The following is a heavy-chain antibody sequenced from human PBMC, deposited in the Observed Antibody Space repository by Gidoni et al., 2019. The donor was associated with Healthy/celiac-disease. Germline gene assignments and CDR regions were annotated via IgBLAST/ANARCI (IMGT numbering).Heavy chain of an antibody. Sequence: QVQLQESGPGLVKPSETLSLTCTVSGGSISSYYWSWIRQPPGKGLEWIGYIYYSGSTNYNPSRKSRVTISVDTSKNQCSLKLSSVTAADTAVYYCARHDDSSSSVNWFDPWGQGTLVTVSS. CDR2: IYYSGST. CDR1: GGSISSYY. J-gene: IGHJ5*02. D-gene: IGHD6-6*01. V-gene: IGHV4-59*08. CDR3: ARHDDSSSSVNWFDP.